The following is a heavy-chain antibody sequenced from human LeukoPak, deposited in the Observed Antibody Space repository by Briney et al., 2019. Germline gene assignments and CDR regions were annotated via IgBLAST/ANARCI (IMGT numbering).Heavy chain of an antibody. CDR3: ARLGCSSGWYGTISDAFDI. CDR1: GDTFTSYG. Sequence: GASVKVSCKASGDTFTSYGISWVRQAPGQGLEWMGWISAYNGNTNYAQKLQGRVTMTTDTSTSTAYMELRSLRSDDTAVYYCARLGCSSGWYGTISDAFDIWGQGTMVTVSS. V-gene: IGHV1-18*01. D-gene: IGHD6-19*01. CDR2: ISAYNGNT. J-gene: IGHJ3*02.